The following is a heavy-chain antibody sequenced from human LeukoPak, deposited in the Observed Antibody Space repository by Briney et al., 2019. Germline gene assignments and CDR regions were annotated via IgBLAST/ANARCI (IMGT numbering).Heavy chain of an antibody. CDR3: AKGPYLWDIVVVPAASDY. V-gene: IGHV3-23*01. J-gene: IGHJ4*02. CDR2: ISGSGGST. D-gene: IGHD2-2*01. CDR1: GFTFSSYG. Sequence: GGSLRLSCAASGFTFSSYGMSWVRQAPGKGLEWVSAISGSGGSTYYADSVKGRFTISRDNSKNTLYLQMNSLRAEDTAVYYCAKGPYLWDIVVVPAASDYWGQGTLVTVSS.